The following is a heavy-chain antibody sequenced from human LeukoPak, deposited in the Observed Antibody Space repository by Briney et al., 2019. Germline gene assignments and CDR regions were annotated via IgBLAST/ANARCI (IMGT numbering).Heavy chain of an antibody. CDR1: GGSISSGSYY. CDR2: IYTSGST. CDR3: ARGARITMIVVVIRSHGFDY. V-gene: IGHV4-61*02. Sequence: SETLSLTCTVSGGSISSGSYYWSWIRQPAGKGLEWIGRIYTSGSTNYNPSLKSRVTISVDTSKNQFSLKLSSVTAADTAVYYCARGARITMIVVVIRSHGFDYWGQGTLVTVSS. D-gene: IGHD3-22*01. J-gene: IGHJ4*02.